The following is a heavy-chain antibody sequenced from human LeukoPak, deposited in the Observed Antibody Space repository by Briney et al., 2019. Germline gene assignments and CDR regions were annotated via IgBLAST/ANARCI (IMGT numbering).Heavy chain of an antibody. CDR1: GFSFSNYG. CDR2: ISYDGSNK. CDR3: ARDGGFGFLAAFDS. D-gene: IGHD3-10*01. V-gene: IGHV3-30*03. J-gene: IGHJ3*02. Sequence: GGSLRLSCAASGFSFSNYGIHWGRPAPGRGVGWVTVISYDGSNKYYADSVKGRFTISRDNSKNTLYLQMNSLRDEDTALYYCARDGGFGFLAAFDSWGQGTMVTVSS.